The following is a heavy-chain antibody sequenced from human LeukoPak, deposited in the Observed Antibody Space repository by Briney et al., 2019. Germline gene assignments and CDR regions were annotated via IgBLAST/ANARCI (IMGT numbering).Heavy chain of an antibody. Sequence: GGSLRLSCAASGFTFDDYAMHWVRQAPGKGLGWVSGISWNSGSIGYADSVKGRFTISRDNAKNSLYLQMNSLRAEDMALYYCAKGASPYYYYMDVWGKGTTVTVSS. D-gene: IGHD2-2*01. CDR3: AKGASPYYYYMDV. CDR1: GFTFDDYA. CDR2: ISWNSGSI. V-gene: IGHV3-9*03. J-gene: IGHJ6*03.